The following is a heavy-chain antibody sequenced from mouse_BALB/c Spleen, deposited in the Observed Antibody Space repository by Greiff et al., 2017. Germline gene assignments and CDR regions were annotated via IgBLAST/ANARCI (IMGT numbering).Heavy chain of an antibody. D-gene: IGHD2-2*01. CDR2: ISSGSSTI. J-gene: IGHJ4*01. V-gene: IGHV5-17*02. Sequence: EVMLVESGGGLVQPGGSRKLSCAASGFTFSSFGMHWVRQAPEKGLEWVAYISSGSSTIYYADTVKGRFTISRDNPKNTLFLQMTSLRSEDTAMYYCARGGYDALMDYWGQGTSVTVSS. CDR3: ARGGYDALMDY. CDR1: GFTFSSFG.